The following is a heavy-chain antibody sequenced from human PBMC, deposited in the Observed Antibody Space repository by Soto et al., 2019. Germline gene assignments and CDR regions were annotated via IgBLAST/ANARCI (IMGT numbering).Heavy chain of an antibody. CDR2: ISDDGSNK. CDR1: GFTFSSYG. CDR3: AKDSEWFGELLSRYYMDV. D-gene: IGHD3-10*01. J-gene: IGHJ6*03. Sequence: GGSLRLSCAASGFTFSSYGMHWVRQAPGKGLEWVAVISDDGSNKYYADSVKGRFTISRDNSKNTLYLQMNSLRAEDTAVYYCAKDSEWFGELLSRYYMDVWGKGTTVTVSS. V-gene: IGHV3-30*18.